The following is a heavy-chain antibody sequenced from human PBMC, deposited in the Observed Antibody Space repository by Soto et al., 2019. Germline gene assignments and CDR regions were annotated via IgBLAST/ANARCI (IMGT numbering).Heavy chain of an antibody. D-gene: IGHD2-2*01. J-gene: IGHJ6*02. CDR1: GYTFTSYY. CDR2: INPSGGNT. V-gene: IGHV1-46*01. CDR3: AREGLVLVPTTVNSDYYYYAMDV. Sequence: ASVKVSCKASGYTFTSYYMHWVRQAPGQGLEWMGIINPSGGNTSYAQKFEGRVTMTRDESTSTAYMELSSLRSDDTAVYYCAREGLVLVPTTVNSDYYYYAMDVWGQGTTVTVSS.